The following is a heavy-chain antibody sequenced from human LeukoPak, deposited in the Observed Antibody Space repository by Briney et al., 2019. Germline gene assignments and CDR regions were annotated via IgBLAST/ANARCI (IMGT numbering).Heavy chain of an antibody. CDR1: GFTFSSYG. CDR3: ARGRGGDSVPSRFDY. J-gene: IGHJ4*02. V-gene: IGHV3-23*01. D-gene: IGHD2-21*02. CDR2: IGGSGAGT. Sequence: PGGSLRLSCAASGFTFSSYGMSWVRQAPGKGREWGSNIGGSGAGTYYPDPVKGRFTISRDNSKNTLYLRMNSLRAEDTAVYYCARGRGGDSVPSRFDYWGQGTLVIVSS.